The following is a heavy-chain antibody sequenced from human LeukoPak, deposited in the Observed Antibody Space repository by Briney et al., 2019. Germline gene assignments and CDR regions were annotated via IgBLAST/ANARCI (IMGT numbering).Heavy chain of an antibody. J-gene: IGHJ5*02. Sequence: GGSLRLSCAASGLTFSNYWMHWVRQAPGKGLVWVSRINSDGINTSYADSVKGRSTISRDNAKNTLNLQMNSLRAEDTAVYYCARDLGQYYDTSDNWFDPWGQGTLVTVSS. D-gene: IGHD3-22*01. CDR3: ARDLGQYYDTSDNWFDP. CDR1: GLTFSNYW. V-gene: IGHV3-74*01. CDR2: INSDGINT.